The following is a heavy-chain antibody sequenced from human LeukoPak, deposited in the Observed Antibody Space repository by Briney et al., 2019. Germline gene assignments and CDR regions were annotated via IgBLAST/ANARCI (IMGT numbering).Heavy chain of an antibody. D-gene: IGHD6-19*01. J-gene: IGHJ3*02. Sequence: GGSLRLSCAAPGFTFSSYSMNWVRQAPGKGLEWVSSISSSSSYIYYADSVKGRFTISRDNAKNSLYLQMNSLRADDTAVYYCAREFNIAVAGIYTGFDIWGQGTMVTVSS. CDR2: ISSSSSYI. CDR3: AREFNIAVAGIYTGFDI. CDR1: GFTFSSYS. V-gene: IGHV3-21*04.